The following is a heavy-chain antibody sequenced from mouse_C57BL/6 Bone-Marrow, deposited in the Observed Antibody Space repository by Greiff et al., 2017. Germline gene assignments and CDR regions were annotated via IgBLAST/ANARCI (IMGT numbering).Heavy chain of an antibody. D-gene: IGHD2-1*01. Sequence: VQLQQPGAELVMPGASVKLSCKASGYTFTSYWMHWVKQRPGQGLEWIGEIDPSDSYTNYNQKFKGKSTLTVDKSSSTAYMQLSSLTSEDSAVYYCARRDGNYVGDYWGQGTTLTVSS. CDR2: IDPSDSYT. CDR1: GYTFTSYW. J-gene: IGHJ2*01. V-gene: IGHV1-69*01. CDR3: ARRDGNYVGDY.